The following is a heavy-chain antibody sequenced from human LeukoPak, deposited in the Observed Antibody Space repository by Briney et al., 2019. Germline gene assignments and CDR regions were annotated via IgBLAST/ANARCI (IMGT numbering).Heavy chain of an antibody. J-gene: IGHJ3*02. V-gene: IGHV3-53*01. CDR2: IYSGCST. CDR3: ARNNFGPGATAFDI. Sequence: PGGSLRLSCAASGFTVSRNYMSWVRQAPGKGLGGVSVIYSGCSTYYAGSVKGRFTISRDSAKKSLHLQMNSLRAEDTALYYCARNNFGPGATAFDIWGQGTMVTVSS. CDR1: GFTVSRNY. D-gene: IGHD3-10*02.